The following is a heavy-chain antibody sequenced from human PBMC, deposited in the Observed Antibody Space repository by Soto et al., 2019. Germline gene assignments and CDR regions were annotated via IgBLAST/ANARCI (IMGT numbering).Heavy chain of an antibody. V-gene: IGHV4-4*07. CDR2: IYTSGST. J-gene: IGHJ6*02. CDR1: GGSISSYY. CDR3: ARGYYYGSGSYYLDYYYYGMDV. D-gene: IGHD3-10*01. Sequence: ETLSLTCTVSGGSISSYYWSWIRQPAGKGLEWIGRIYTSGSTNYNPSLKSRVTMSVDTSKNQFSLKLSSVTAADTAVYYCARGYYYGSGSYYLDYYYYGMDVWGQGTTVTVSS.